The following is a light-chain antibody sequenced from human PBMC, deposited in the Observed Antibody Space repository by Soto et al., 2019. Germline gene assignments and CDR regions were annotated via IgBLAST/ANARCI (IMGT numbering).Light chain of an antibody. J-gene: IGKJ1*01. Sequence: EIVMTQSPATLSVSPGERATLSCRASQSVSINLAWFHHKPGQAPRLLIYGASTRATGIPARFSGSGSGTEFTLTITSLQSEDFAVYYCQQYNSWPRTFGQGTKVDIK. CDR3: QQYNSWPRT. CDR1: QSVSIN. CDR2: GAS. V-gene: IGKV3-15*01.